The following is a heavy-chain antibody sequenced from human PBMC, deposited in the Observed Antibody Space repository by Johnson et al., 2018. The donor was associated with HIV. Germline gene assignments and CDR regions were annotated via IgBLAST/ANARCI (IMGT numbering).Heavy chain of an antibody. CDR3: ARGWVGATLRSCDI. V-gene: IGHV3-20*04. D-gene: IGHD1-26*01. CDR2: INWNGGST. J-gene: IGHJ3*02. CDR1: GFTFDDYG. Sequence: VQLVESGGGVVRPGGSLRLSCVVSGFTFDDYGMSWVRQAPGKGLEWVSGINWNGGSTGYVASVEGRFTISRDNAKNSQYLQMNSLKVEDTALYYCARGWVGATLRSCDIWGQGTTVTVSS.